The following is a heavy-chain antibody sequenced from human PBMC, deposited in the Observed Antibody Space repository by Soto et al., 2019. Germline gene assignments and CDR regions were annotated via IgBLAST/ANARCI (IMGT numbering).Heavy chain of an antibody. J-gene: IGHJ4*02. D-gene: IGHD1-26*01. V-gene: IGHV4-4*02. CDR3: ARVLLRGYEVGAPTKMDY. CDR2: IYHSRRT. Sequence: QVQLQESGPGLVNPSGTQSLTCAVSGGSISSSNWWSWVRQPPAKGLEWIGEIYHSRRTNYNPSPESRVTISVKKSKIEFSLKLSGVTAADTAVYYCARVLLRGYEVGAPTKMDYLGQGTLVAVSA. CDR1: GGSISSSNW.